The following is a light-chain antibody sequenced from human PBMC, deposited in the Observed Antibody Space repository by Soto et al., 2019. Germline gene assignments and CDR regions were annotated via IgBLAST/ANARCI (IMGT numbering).Light chain of an antibody. CDR3: AAWDDSLSGVV. CDR1: SSNIGSNY. CDR2: RNN. Sequence: QLVLTQPPSASGTPGQRVTISCSGSSSNIGSNYVYWYQQLPGTAPKLLIYRNNQRPSGVPDRFSGSKSGTSVSLAISGLRSEDEADYYCAAWDDSLSGVVFGGGTKLTV. V-gene: IGLV1-47*01. J-gene: IGLJ2*01.